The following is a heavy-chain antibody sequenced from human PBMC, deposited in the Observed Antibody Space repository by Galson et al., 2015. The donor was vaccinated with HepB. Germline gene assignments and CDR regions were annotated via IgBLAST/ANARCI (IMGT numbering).Heavy chain of an antibody. Sequence: SLRLSCAASGFTFSSYGMHWVRQAPGKGLEWVAVISYDGSNKYYADSVKGRFTISRDNSKNTLYLQMNSLRAEDTAVYYCATYYDFWSGYYPIDYWGQGTLVTVSS. CDR2: ISYDGSNK. CDR3: ATYYDFWSGYYPIDY. V-gene: IGHV3-30*03. CDR1: GFTFSSYG. D-gene: IGHD3-3*01. J-gene: IGHJ4*02.